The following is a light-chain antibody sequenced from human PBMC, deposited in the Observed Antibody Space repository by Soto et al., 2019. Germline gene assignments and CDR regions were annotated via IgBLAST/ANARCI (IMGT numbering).Light chain of an antibody. CDR2: GAS. J-gene: IGKJ2*01. V-gene: IGKV3-20*01. Sequence: EIVLTQSPGTLSLSPGERATLSCRASQSVSSSYLAWYQQKPGQATRLLSYGASSRATGIPDRFSGSGTGSVFPITISSLEPEEYSVYYCWHYDSSPPYTFGQGTKLEIK. CDR3: WHYDSSPPYT. CDR1: QSVSSSY.